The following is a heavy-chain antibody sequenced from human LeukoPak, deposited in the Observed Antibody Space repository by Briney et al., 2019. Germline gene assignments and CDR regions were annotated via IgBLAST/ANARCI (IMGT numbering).Heavy chain of an antibody. Sequence: GASVKVSCKASGGTFSRYAISWVRQAPGQGLEWMGGIIPIFGTANYAQKFQGRVTMTRDTSTSTVYMELSSLRSEDTAVYYCARGAHSSPTELGIDIWGQGTMVTVSS. V-gene: IGHV1-69*05. CDR2: IIPIFGTA. J-gene: IGHJ3*02. D-gene: IGHD3-22*01. CDR1: GGTFSRYA. CDR3: ARGAHSSPTELGIDI.